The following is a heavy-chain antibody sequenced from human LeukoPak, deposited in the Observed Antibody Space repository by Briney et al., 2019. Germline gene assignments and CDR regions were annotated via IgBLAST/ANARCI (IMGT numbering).Heavy chain of an antibody. J-gene: IGHJ6*02. V-gene: IGHV1-8*01. CDR3: ARTFSYSSGRGGHKRRNYYYYGMDV. D-gene: IGHD6-19*01. CDR2: MNANSGNT. Sequence: ASVTVSFTASGYTFTSYDINWVRQAPGQGLEWMGWMNANSGNTGYAQKFQGRVTMTRNTSISTDYMELSSLRSEDTAVYYCARTFSYSSGRGGHKRRNYYYYGMDVWGQGTTVTVSS. CDR1: GYTFTSYD.